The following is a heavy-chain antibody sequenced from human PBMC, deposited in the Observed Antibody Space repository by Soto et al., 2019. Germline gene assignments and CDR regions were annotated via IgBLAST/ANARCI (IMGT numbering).Heavy chain of an antibody. CDR1: GYTFTSYG. CDR3: ARDDYYDSRGYYFPYYYYGMDV. V-gene: IGHV1-18*01. D-gene: IGHD3-22*01. CDR2: ISAYNGNT. Sequence: GASVKVSCKASGYTFTSYGISWVRQAPGQGLEWMGWISAYNGNTNYAQKLQGRVTMTTDTSTSTAYMELRSLRSDDTAVYYCARDDYYDSRGYYFPYYYYGMDVWGQGTTVTVSS. J-gene: IGHJ6*02.